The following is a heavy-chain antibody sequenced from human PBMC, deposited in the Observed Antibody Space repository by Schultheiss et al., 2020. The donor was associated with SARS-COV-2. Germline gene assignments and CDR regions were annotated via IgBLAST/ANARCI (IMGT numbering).Heavy chain of an antibody. J-gene: IGHJ3*02. V-gene: IGHV4-61*05. D-gene: IGHD6-19*01. CDR1: GGSISSSSYY. CDR3: ARHYAGGWTGIDAFDI. CDR2: IYYSGST. Sequence: SETLSLTCTVSGGSISSSSYYWGWIRQPPGKGLEWIGYIYYSGSTNYNPSLKSRVTISVDTSKNQFSLKLSSVTAADTAVYYCARHYAGGWTGIDAFDIWGQGTMVTVSS.